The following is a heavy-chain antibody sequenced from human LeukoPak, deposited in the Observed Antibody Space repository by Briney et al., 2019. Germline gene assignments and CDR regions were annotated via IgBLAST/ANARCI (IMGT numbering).Heavy chain of an antibody. CDR1: GFTFSSYG. CDR2: IRYDGSNK. Sequence: GGSLRLSCAASGFTFSSYGMHWVRQAPGKGLEWVAFIRYDGSNKYYADSVKGRFTISRDNSKNTLYLQMNSLRAEDTAVYYSAKCGTSCYGWFDPWGQGTQVTVSS. CDR3: AKCGTSCYGWFDP. D-gene: IGHD2-2*01. J-gene: IGHJ5*02. V-gene: IGHV3-30*02.